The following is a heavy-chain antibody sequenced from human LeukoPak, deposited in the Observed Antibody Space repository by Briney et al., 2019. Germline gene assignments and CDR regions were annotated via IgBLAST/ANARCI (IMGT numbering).Heavy chain of an antibody. D-gene: IGHD6-6*01. J-gene: IGHJ4*02. CDR3: ARLVTSSSSSYFDY. CDR2: IYPGDSDT. Sequence: GESLKISCKGSGYSFTNSWIGWVRQMPGKGLEWMAIIYPGDSDTRYSPSFQGQVTLSADKSISAAYLQWSSLKASDTAMYYCARLVTSSSSSYFDYWGQGTLVTVSP. V-gene: IGHV5-51*01. CDR1: GYSFTNSW.